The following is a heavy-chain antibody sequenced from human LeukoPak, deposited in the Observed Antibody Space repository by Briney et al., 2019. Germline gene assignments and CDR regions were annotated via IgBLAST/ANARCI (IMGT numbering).Heavy chain of an antibody. CDR1: GFTFSSYA. J-gene: IGHJ6*03. CDR3: AKAIKEYYYDSSGYLYYYYMDV. V-gene: IGHV3-23*01. Sequence: GGSLRLSCAASGFTFSSYAMSWVRQAPGKGLEWVSAISGSGGSTYYADSVKGRFTISRDNSKNTLYLQMNSLRAEDTAVYYCAKAIKEYYYDSSGYLYYYYMDVWGKGTTVTVSS. D-gene: IGHD3-22*01. CDR2: ISGSGGST.